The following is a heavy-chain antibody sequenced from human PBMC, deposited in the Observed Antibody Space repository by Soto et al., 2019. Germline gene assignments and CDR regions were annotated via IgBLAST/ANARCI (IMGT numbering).Heavy chain of an antibody. D-gene: IGHD1-1*01. Sequence: EXLKISCKGSGFSFTSYWIGWVRQMPGKGLEWMGIIYPGDSDTRYSPSFQGQVTISADKSISTAYLQWSSLKASDTAMYYCARSNWRNKWVDYYYYGMDVWGQGTTVTVSS. CDR3: ARSNWRNKWVDYYYYGMDV. J-gene: IGHJ6*02. CDR2: IYPGDSDT. CDR1: GFSFTSYW. V-gene: IGHV5-51*01.